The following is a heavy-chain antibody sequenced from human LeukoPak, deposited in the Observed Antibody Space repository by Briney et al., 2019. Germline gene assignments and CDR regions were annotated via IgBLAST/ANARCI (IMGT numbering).Heavy chain of an antibody. CDR2: INHSGST. CDR3: ARDRTHYDFWSGYRPGWFEP. D-gene: IGHD3-3*01. CDR1: GGSFSGYY. Sequence: SETLSLTCAVYGGSFSGYYWSWIRQPPGKGLEWIGEINHSGSTNYNPSLKSRVTISVDTSKNQFPLKLSSVTAADTAVYYCARDRTHYDFWSGYRPGWFEPWGQGTLVTVSS. J-gene: IGHJ5*02. V-gene: IGHV4-34*01.